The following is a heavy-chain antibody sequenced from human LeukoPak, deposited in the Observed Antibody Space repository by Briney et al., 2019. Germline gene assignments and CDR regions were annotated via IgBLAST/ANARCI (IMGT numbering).Heavy chain of an antibody. CDR1: GYTLTELS. CDR2: FDPEDGET. V-gene: IGHV1-24*01. D-gene: IGHD3-22*01. Sequence: GASVKVSCKVSGYTLTELSMHCVRQAPGKGLEWMGGFDPEDGETIYAQKFQGRVTMTEDTSTDTAYMELSSLRSEDTAVYYCATGLDYYDGSGIDYWGQGTLVTVSS. J-gene: IGHJ4*02. CDR3: ATGLDYYDGSGIDY.